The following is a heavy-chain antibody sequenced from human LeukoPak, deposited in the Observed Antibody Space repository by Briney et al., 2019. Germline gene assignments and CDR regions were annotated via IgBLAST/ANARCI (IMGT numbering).Heavy chain of an antibody. V-gene: IGHV3-30*18. CDR3: AKCRGGNYYYGMDV. Sequence: PGGSLRLSCAASGFTFSSYGMHWVRQAPGKGLAWVAVISYDGSNKYYADSAKGRFNIYRDNSKNTLYLQMNSLRAEDTAVYYCAKCRGGNYYYGMDVWGQGTTVTVSS. D-gene: IGHD3-10*01. CDR2: ISYDGSNK. CDR1: GFTFSSYG. J-gene: IGHJ6*02.